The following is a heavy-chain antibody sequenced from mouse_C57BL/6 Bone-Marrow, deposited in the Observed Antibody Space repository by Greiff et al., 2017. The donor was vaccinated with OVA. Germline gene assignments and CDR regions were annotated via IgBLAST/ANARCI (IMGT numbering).Heavy chain of an antibody. Sequence: EVMLVESGGGLVKPGGSLKLSCAASGFTFSSYAMSWVRQTPEKRLEWVATISDGGSYTYYPDNVKGRFTISRDNAKNNLYLQISHLKSEDTAMYYCARDRRIPVYYFDYWGQGTTLTVSS. D-gene: IGHD6-1*01. CDR3: ARDRRIPVYYFDY. CDR1: GFTFSSYA. V-gene: IGHV5-4*01. J-gene: IGHJ2*01. CDR2: ISDGGSYT.